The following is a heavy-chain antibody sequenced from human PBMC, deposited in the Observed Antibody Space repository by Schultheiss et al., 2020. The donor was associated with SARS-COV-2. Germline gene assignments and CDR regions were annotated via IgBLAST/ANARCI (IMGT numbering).Heavy chain of an antibody. J-gene: IGHJ5*02. Sequence: ASVKVSCKASGYTFTGYYMHWVRQAPGQGLEWIGWINPNSGGTNYAQKFQGRVTMTRDTSISTAYMELSRLRSDDTAVYYCARVVPAAIGWFDPWGQGTLVTVSS. CDR2: INPNSGGT. V-gene: IGHV1-2*02. D-gene: IGHD2-2*01. CDR1: GYTFTGYY. CDR3: ARVVPAAIGWFDP.